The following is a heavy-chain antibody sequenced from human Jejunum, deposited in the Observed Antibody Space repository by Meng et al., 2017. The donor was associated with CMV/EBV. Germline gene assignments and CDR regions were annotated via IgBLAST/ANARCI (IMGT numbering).Heavy chain of an antibody. V-gene: IGHV4-39*07. CDR1: AGDISRRDYH. D-gene: IGHD6-25*01. Sequence: VAAGDISRRDYHWGGVRHPPGKVLEWIGTIYYRGDTYYSPSLESRLSISVDTSKNHFSLRLRSVTAADTAVYYCARVTVVSQRFDYWGQGTLVTVSS. CDR3: ARVTVVSQRFDY. J-gene: IGHJ4*02. CDR2: IYYRGDT.